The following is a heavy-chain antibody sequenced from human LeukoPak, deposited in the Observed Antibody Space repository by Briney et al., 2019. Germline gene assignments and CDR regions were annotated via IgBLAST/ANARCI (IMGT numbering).Heavy chain of an antibody. Sequence: ASVKVSCKASGYTFTSYAMNWVRQAPGQGLEWMGWINTNTGNPTYAQGFTGRFVFSLDTSVSTAYLQISSLKAEDTAVYYCARASTPLGYCSGGSCYNWFDPWGQGTLVTVSS. CDR1: GYTFTSYA. D-gene: IGHD2-15*01. CDR2: INTNTGNP. CDR3: ARASTPLGYCSGGSCYNWFDP. V-gene: IGHV7-4-1*02. J-gene: IGHJ5*02.